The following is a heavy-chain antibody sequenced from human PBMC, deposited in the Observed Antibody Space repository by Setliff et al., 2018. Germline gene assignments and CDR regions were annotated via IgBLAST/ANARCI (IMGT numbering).Heavy chain of an antibody. Sequence: GGSLRLSCAASGFTFSRAYMNWVHQAPGKGLEWVGRIKSKTDGGTTDYAAPVKGKFSISRDDSKATLYLYMDSLKTEDTAVYYCTTDRAGCYGTTCFNAFEIWGHGTMVTVSS. V-gene: IGHV3-15*07. CDR1: GFTFSRAY. J-gene: IGHJ3*02. CDR3: TTDRAGCYGTTCFNAFEI. CDR2: IKSKTDGGTT. D-gene: IGHD2-2*01.